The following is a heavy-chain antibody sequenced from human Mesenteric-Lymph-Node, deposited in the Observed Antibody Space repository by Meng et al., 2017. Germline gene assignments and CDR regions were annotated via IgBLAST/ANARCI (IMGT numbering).Heavy chain of an antibody. Sequence: QAQLQQAGPVLVKPSQTLSLPCAISGDRVSSSNAAWNWIRQSPSRGLEWLGRTYYRSKWYNDYAVSVKSRIPINPDTSKNQFSLQLNSVTPEDTAVYYCARDSSSSAYSPFDYWGQGTLVTVSS. CDR3: ARDSSSSAYSPFDY. CDR2: TYYRSKWYN. CDR1: GDRVSSSNAA. D-gene: IGHD3-22*01. J-gene: IGHJ4*02. V-gene: IGHV6-1*01.